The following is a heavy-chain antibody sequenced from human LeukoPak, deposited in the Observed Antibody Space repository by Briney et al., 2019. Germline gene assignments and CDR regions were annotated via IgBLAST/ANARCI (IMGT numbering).Heavy chain of an antibody. Sequence: SETLSLTCTVSGGSISSYYWSWIRQPPGKGLEWIGYIYYSGSTNYNPSLKSRVTISVDTSKNQFSLKLSSVTAADTAVYYCARSASGYYYARNEEWFDPWGQGTLVTVSS. CDR3: ARSASGYYYARNEEWFDP. CDR2: IYYSGST. J-gene: IGHJ5*02. V-gene: IGHV4-59*01. CDR1: GGSISSYY. D-gene: IGHD3-22*01.